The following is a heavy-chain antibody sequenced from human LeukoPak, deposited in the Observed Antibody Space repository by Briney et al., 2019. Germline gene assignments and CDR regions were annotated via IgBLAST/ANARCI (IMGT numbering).Heavy chain of an antibody. CDR2: IYTSGST. J-gene: IGHJ6*03. V-gene: IGHV4-4*07. CDR1: GGSISSYY. CDR3: ARDSRASYYGSGSYSGYYYYYYMDV. D-gene: IGHD3-10*01. Sequence: SETLSLTCTVSGGSISSYYWSWIRQPAGKGLEWIGRIYTSGSTNYNPSLKSRVTISVDTSKNQFSLKLSSVNAADTAVYYCARDSRASYYGSGSYSGYYYYYYMDVWGKGTTVTISS.